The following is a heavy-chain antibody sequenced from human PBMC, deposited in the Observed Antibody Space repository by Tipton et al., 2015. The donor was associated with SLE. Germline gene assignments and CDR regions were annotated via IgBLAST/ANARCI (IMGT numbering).Heavy chain of an antibody. V-gene: IGHV4-39*07. J-gene: IGHJ6*03. CDR2: LHNTGSA. Sequence: TLSLTCTVSGGSLTSSSHYWGWIRQPPGKGLEWVGSLHNTGSAYYNPSLRTRIALSIDTSENRFSLKLTSLTAADTAVYYCARGYQLPLGPYYYYYMDVWGKGTTVTVSS. CDR1: GGSLTSSSHY. D-gene: IGHD2-2*01. CDR3: ARGYQLPLGPYYYYYMDV.